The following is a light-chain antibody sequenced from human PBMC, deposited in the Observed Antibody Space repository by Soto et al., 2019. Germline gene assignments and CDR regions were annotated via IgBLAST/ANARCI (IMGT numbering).Light chain of an antibody. CDR2: GAS. CDR3: QQYNKWPRT. Sequence: EIVMTQSPATLSVSPGERVTLSCRASQSISSNLARYQQKPGQAPRLLIYGASTGATGIPARFSGSGSGTEFTLTISSLQSEDFAVYYCQQYNKWPRTFGRGTKVEIK. J-gene: IGKJ1*01. CDR1: QSISSN. V-gene: IGKV3-15*01.